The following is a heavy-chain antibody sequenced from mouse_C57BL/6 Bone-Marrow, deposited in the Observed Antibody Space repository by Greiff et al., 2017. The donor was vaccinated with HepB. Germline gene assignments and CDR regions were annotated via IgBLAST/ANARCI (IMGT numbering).Heavy chain of an antibody. CDR1: GYAFSSSW. CDR2: IYPGDGDT. CDR3: ARYLYYSNYRYYAMDY. J-gene: IGHJ4*01. Sequence: LVESGPELVKPGASVKISCKASGYAFSSSWMNWVKQRPGKGLEWIGRIYPGDGDTNYNGKFKGKATLTADKSSSTAYMQLSSLTSEDSAVYFCARYLYYSNYRYYAMDYWGQGTSVTVSS. V-gene: IGHV1-82*01. D-gene: IGHD2-5*01.